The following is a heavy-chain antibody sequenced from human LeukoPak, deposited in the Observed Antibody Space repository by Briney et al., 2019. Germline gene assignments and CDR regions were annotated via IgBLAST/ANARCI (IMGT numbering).Heavy chain of an antibody. CDR3: ASLTMVVTPPDY. J-gene: IGHJ4*02. D-gene: IGHD4-23*01. CDR1: GGSISSSSYY. Sequence: SETLSLTCTVSGGSISSSSYYWVWMPQPPGKGLVWIGSIYYSGSTYYNPSLKSRVTISVDTSKNQFSLKLSSVTAADTAVYYCASLTMVVTPPDYWGQGTLVTVSS. V-gene: IGHV4-39*01. CDR2: IYYSGST.